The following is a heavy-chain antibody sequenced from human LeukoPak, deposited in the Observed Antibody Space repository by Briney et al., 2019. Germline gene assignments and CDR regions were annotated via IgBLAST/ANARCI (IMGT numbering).Heavy chain of an antibody. J-gene: IGHJ4*02. CDR3: AREVGSVIAFDY. V-gene: IGHV4-30-4*08. CDR2: IYYSGST. D-gene: IGHD2-21*01. CDR1: GGSISSGDYY. Sequence: SETLSLTCTVSGGSISSGDYYWSWIRQPPGKGLEWIGYIYYSGSTYYNPSLKSRVTISVDTSKNQFSLKLSSVTAADTAVYYCAREVGSVIAFDYWGQGTLVTVSS.